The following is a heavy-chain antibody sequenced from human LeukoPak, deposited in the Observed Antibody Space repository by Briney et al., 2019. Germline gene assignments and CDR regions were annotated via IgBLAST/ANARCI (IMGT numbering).Heavy chain of an antibody. V-gene: IGHV3-74*01. CDR2: ISSAGSDT. CDR3: ARDYCSGGSCFFN. Sequence: GGSLRLSCAASGFTFSSYWMHWVRQAPGKGLVWVSRISSAGSDTSYADSVKGRFTISRDNAKNTLYLQMNSLRAEDTAVYFCARDYCSGGSCFFNWGPGTLVTVSS. J-gene: IGHJ4*02. D-gene: IGHD2-15*01. CDR1: GFTFSSYW.